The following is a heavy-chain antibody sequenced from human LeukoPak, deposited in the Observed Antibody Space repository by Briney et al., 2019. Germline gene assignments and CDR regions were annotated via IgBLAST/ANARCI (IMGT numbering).Heavy chain of an antibody. CDR1: GGSMSRYY. CDR2: IYTSGST. D-gene: IGHD3-3*01. V-gene: IGHV4-4*07. Sequence: LSETLSRTCTVSGGSMSRYYWSWIRQPAGKGLEWIGRIYTSGSTNYNPSLKSRVTMSVDTSRNQFSLSLRSVTAADTAVYYCARVRYEGFDPWGQGTLVTVSS. J-gene: IGHJ5*02. CDR3: ARVRYEGFDP.